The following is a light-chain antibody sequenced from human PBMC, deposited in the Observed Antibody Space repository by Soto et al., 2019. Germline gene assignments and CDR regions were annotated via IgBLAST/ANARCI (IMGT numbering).Light chain of an antibody. CDR2: GTS. V-gene: IGKV1-39*01. Sequence: DIQMTQSPSSLSASVGDRVTITCRASQSISSYLNWYQQKPGKAPKLLIYGTSSLQGGVPSRFSGSGSGTDFSLTISSRQPEDFATYYCQQNYSPPITFGQETRLEIK. CDR1: QSISSY. CDR3: QQNYSPPIT. J-gene: IGKJ5*01.